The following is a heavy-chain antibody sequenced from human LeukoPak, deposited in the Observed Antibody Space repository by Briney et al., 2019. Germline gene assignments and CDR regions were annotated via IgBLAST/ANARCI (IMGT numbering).Heavy chain of an antibody. V-gene: IGHV4-4*02. CDR3: ASLLWFGELLYGGAFDI. CDR2: IYYSGST. J-gene: IGHJ3*02. D-gene: IGHD3-10*01. Sequence: PSETLSLTCAVSGGSISSSNWWSWVRQPPGKGLEWIGYIYYSGSTNYNPSLKSRVTISVDTSKNQFSLKLSSVTAADTAVYYCASLLWFGELLYGGAFDIWGQGTMVTVSS. CDR1: GGSISSSNW.